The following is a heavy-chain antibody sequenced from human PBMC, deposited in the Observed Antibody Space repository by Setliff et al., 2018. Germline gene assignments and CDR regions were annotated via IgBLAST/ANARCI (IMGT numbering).Heavy chain of an antibody. CDR2: IGESGNNI. Sequence: GGSLRLSCVASGFTFRGNXXXWXRQAPGKGLEGVSYIGESGNNIHYADSXXXRFTISRDNAKNYLSLQMNSLXVEDTARYYYARXGXNWNDLDYWGHGTLVTVSS. D-gene: IGHD1-20*01. CDR1: GFTFRGNX. V-gene: IGHV3-11*04. J-gene: IGHJ4*01. CDR3: ARXGXNWNDLDY.